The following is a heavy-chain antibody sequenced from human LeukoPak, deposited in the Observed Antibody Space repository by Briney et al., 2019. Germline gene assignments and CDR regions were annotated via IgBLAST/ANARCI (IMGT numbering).Heavy chain of an antibody. V-gene: IGHV1-46*01. Sequence: ASVKVSCKASGYTFTSYYMHWVRQAPGQGLEWMGIINPSGGSTSYAQKFQGRVTMTRDMSTSTVYMELSSLRSEDTAVYYCARESGSSQPKNCFDPWGQGTLVTVSS. D-gene: IGHD6-13*01. CDR2: INPSGGST. CDR1: GYTFTSYY. CDR3: ARESGSSQPKNCFDP. J-gene: IGHJ5*02.